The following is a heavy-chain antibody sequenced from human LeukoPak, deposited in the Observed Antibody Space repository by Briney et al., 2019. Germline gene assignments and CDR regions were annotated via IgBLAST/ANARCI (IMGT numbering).Heavy chain of an antibody. CDR2: MKQDGSER. V-gene: IGHV3-7*01. CDR1: GFTLSSYW. D-gene: IGHD1-1*01. CDR3: ARYKPQYRWDLYYFDY. Sequence: GGSLRLSCADSGFTLSSYWMSWVRQAPGKGLEWVANMKQDGSERYYVDSVKGRFTISRDNAKNSLYQEMNSLRAEDTSVSYCARYKPQYRWDLYYFDYWGQGTLVTVSS. J-gene: IGHJ4*02.